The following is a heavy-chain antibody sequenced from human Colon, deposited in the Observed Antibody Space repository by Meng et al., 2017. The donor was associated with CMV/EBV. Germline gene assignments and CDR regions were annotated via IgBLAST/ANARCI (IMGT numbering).Heavy chain of an antibody. CDR2: IDHTGST. Sequence: QVELQEWGAGLLKPLETLSLTCALYGGSFRPYYWSWIRQSPGKGLEWIAEIDHTGSTNYNPSLKSRVTISIDTSNSHFSLNLTSATAADTAVYYCARGGGTPIRGVLPFDFWGQGTLVTVSS. CDR3: ARGGGTPIRGVLPFDF. D-gene: IGHD3-10*01. J-gene: IGHJ4*02. CDR1: GGSFRPYY. V-gene: IGHV4-34*01.